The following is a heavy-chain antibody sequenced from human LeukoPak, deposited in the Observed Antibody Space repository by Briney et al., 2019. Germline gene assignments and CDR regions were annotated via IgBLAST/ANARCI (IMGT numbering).Heavy chain of an antibody. J-gene: IGHJ4*02. Sequence: SQTLSLTCTVSGDSISSGDYYWSWIRQPPGKGLEWIGEINHSGSTNYNPSLKSRVTISVDTSKNQFSLRLSSVTAADTAVYYCARGRRWAAAGIAYWGQGTLVTVSS. V-gene: IGHV4-30-4*08. D-gene: IGHD6-13*01. CDR3: ARGRRWAAAGIAY. CDR2: INHSGST. CDR1: GDSISSGDYY.